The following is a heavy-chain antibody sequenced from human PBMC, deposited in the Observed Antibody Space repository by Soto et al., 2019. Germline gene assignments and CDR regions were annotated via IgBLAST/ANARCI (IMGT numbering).Heavy chain of an antibody. J-gene: IGHJ6*02. V-gene: IGHV4-61*01. CDR2: IYYSGST. CDR3: ARESVAVTTYGYYYYYGMGV. D-gene: IGHD4-4*01. CDR1: GGSVSSGSYY. Sequence: SETLSLTCTVSGGSVSSGSYYWSWIRQPPGKGLEWIGYIYYSGSTNYNPSLKSRVTISVDTSKNQFSLKLSSVTAADTAVYCCARESVAVTTYGYYYYYGMGVWGQGTTVTVSS.